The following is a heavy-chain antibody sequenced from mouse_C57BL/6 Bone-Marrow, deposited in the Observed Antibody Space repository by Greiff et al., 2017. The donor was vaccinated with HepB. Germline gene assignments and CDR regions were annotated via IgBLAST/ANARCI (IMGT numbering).Heavy chain of an antibody. CDR1: GYSITSDY. D-gene: IGHD2-14*01. CDR2: ISYSGST. J-gene: IGHJ1*03. V-gene: IGHV3-8*01. Sequence: EVQLQQSGPGLAKPSQTLSLTCSVTGYSITSDYRNWIRKFPGNKLEYMGYISYSGSTYYNPSLKSRISITRDTSKNQYSLQLNSVTTEDTATYYCARWGGYAYFDVWGTGTTVTVSS. CDR3: ARWGGYAYFDV.